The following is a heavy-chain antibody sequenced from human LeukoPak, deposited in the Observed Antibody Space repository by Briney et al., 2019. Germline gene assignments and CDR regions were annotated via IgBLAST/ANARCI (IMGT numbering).Heavy chain of an antibody. CDR3: AKDQPGYSSGWLDP. J-gene: IGHJ5*02. D-gene: IGHD6-19*01. CDR1: GFTFSSYA. Sequence: PGGSLRLSCAASGFTFSSYAMSWVRQAPGKGLEWVSAISGSGGSTYYADSVKGRFTISRDNSKNMLYLQMNSLRAEDTAVYYCAKDQPGYSSGWLDPWGQGTLVTVSS. CDR2: ISGSGGST. V-gene: IGHV3-23*01.